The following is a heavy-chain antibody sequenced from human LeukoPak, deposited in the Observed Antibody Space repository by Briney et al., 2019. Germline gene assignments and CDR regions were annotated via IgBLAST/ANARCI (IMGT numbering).Heavy chain of an antibody. D-gene: IGHD6-13*01. CDR2: INPNSGGT. Sequence: ASVKVSCKASGYIFTDYYMHWVRQAPGQELGWMGRINPNSGGTNYAQKFQGRVTMTRDTSISTAYTELSSLRPEDTAVYHCARADSSSWWDFDYWGQGTLVTVSS. V-gene: IGHV1/OR15-1*01. CDR3: ARADSSSWWDFDY. J-gene: IGHJ4*02. CDR1: GYIFTDYY.